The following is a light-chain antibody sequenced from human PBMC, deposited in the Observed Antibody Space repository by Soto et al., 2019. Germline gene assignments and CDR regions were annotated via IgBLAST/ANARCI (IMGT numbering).Light chain of an antibody. V-gene: IGKV3-15*01. CDR2: GAS. CDR3: QHYNSYSEA. J-gene: IGKJ1*01. Sequence: EIVLTQSPGTLSLCPGERATRSCRASQSVSINLAWYQQKPGQAPRLLIYGASTRATGIPARFSGSGSGTEFTLTISSLQSEDFATYYCQHYNSYSEAFGQGTKVDIK. CDR1: QSVSIN.